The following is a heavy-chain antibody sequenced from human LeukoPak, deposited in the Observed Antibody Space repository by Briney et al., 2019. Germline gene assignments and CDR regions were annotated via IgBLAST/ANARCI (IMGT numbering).Heavy chain of an antibody. J-gene: IGHJ4*02. V-gene: IGHV1-69*04. Sequence: GSSVKVSCKASGGTFSSYAISWVRQAPGQGLEWMGRIIPILGIANYAQKFQGRVTITADKSTSTAYMELSSLRSEDTAVYYCARGLYDILTGYAPARFDYWGQGTLVTVSS. D-gene: IGHD3-9*01. CDR3: ARGLYDILTGYAPARFDY. CDR2: IIPILGIA. CDR1: GGTFSSYA.